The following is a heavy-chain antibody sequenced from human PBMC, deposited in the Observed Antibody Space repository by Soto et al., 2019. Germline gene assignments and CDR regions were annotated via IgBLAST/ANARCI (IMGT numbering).Heavy chain of an antibody. CDR2: MSGSSSTT. CDR3: AKNQERELPRVIDF. Sequence: GGSLRLSCATSGLTFSNYAMSWVRQAPGGGLEWVSSMSGSSSTTYYADSVRGRFTISRDRSKNTLYLQMSSLRAEDTALYYCAKNQERELPRVIDFWGQGTLVTV. D-gene: IGHD1-7*01. CDR1: GLTFSNYA. J-gene: IGHJ4*02. V-gene: IGHV3-23*01.